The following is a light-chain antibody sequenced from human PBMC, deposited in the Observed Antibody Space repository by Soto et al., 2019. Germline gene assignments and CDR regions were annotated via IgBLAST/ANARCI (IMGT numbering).Light chain of an antibody. CDR2: GAS. CDR3: QQYNNWPPA. V-gene: IGKV3-15*01. Sequence: IVMTQSPATMSVSPGERATLSCRASQSVSSNLAWYQQKPGQAHRLLIYGASTRATGIPARFSGSGSGTEFTITISSLQSEDFAVYYCQQYNNWPPAFGQGTKVDIK. CDR1: QSVSSN. J-gene: IGKJ1*01.